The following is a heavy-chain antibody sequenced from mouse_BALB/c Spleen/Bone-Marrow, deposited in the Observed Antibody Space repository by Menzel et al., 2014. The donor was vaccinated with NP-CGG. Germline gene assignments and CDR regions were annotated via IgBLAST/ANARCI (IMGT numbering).Heavy chain of an antibody. J-gene: IGHJ1*01. Sequence: EVHLVESGGGLVQPGGSLRLSCATSGFTFTDYYMSRVRQPPGKALEWLGFIRNKANGYTTEYSASVKGRYTISRDNSQSIFYLQMNTLRAEDSATYYCARDINYDIYWYFDVWGAGTTVTVSS. CDR3: ARDINYDIYWYFDV. V-gene: IGHV7-3*02. CDR2: IRNKANGYTT. D-gene: IGHD2-4*01. CDR1: GFTFTDYY.